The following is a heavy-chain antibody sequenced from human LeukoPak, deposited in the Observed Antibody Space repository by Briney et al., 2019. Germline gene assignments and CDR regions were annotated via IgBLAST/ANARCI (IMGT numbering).Heavy chain of an antibody. CDR1: AFTVSSSL. J-gene: IGHJ3*02. CDR3: ARTNNYAFDI. Sequence: AASAFTVSSSLMSWVRQAPGKGLEWVPIIYSNGNTHYADSVRGRFTISRVNSMNTLYLQMNNLRAEDTAVYYCARTNNYAFDIWGLGTMVTVSS. CDR2: IYSNGNT. D-gene: IGHD5-24*01. V-gene: IGHV3-53*01.